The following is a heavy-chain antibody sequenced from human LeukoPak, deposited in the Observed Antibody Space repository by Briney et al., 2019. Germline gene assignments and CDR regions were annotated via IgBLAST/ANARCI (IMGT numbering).Heavy chain of an antibody. D-gene: IGHD3-10*01. V-gene: IGHV4-39*01. J-gene: IGHJ3*02. CDR2: IYYSGST. CDR1: GGSISSSSYY. CDR3: ARLTGSAI. Sequence: ETLSLTCTVSGGSISSSSYYWGWIRQPPGKGLEWIGSIYYSGSTYYNPSLKSRVTISVDMSKNQCSLRLSSVTAADTALYYCARLTGSAIWGQGTMVTVSS.